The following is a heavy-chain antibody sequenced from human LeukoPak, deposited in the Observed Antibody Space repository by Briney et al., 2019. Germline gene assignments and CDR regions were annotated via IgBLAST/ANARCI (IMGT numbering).Heavy chain of an antibody. J-gene: IGHJ5*02. Sequence: PSETLSLTCSVSGGSIGTYYWSWIRQPPGKGLEWIGYIYYSGSTNYNPSLKSRVIISVDTSKNQFSLNLSSVTAADTAVYYCGRGDRGGWFDPWGQGTLVTVSS. CDR2: IYYSGST. V-gene: IGHV4-59*08. CDR3: GRGDRGGWFDP. CDR1: GGSIGTYY. D-gene: IGHD2-21*02.